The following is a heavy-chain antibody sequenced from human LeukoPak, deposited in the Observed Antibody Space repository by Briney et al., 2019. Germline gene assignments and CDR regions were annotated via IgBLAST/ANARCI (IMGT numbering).Heavy chain of an antibody. J-gene: IGHJ4*02. CDR3: RWLQLSFDY. Sequence: SETLSLTCTVSGGSISSRNYYWGWIRQPPGKGLEWIGEINHSGSTNYNPSLKSRVTISVDTSKNQFSLKLSSVTAADTAVYYCRWLQLSFDYWGQGTLVTVSS. V-gene: IGHV4-39*07. D-gene: IGHD5-24*01. CDR2: INHSGST. CDR1: GGSISSRNYY.